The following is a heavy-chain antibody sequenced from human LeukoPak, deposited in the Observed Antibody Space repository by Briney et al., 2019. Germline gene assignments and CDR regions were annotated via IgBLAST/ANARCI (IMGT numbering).Heavy chain of an antibody. D-gene: IGHD6-19*01. CDR3: SRHLYSSAWYEEN. V-gene: IGHV3-73*01. CDR1: GFTFSGSA. CDR2: IRSKANSHAT. J-gene: IGHJ4*02. Sequence: PGGSLRLSCAASGFTFSGSAMHWVRQASGKGLEWVGRIRSKANSHATAYAASVQGRFTISRDDSNNTAYLHMNSLKIEDAAVYFCSRHLYSSAWYEENWGQGTLVTVSS.